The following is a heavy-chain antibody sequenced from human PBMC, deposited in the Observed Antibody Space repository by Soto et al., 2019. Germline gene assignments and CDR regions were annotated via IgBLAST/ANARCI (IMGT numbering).Heavy chain of an antibody. Sequence: PGGSLRLSCAASGFTFSSYAMHWVRQAPGKGLEWVAVISYDGSNKYYADSVKGRFTISRDNSKNTLYLQMNSLRAEDTAVYYCARELVGIAAAGTNYGMDVWGQGTTVTVSS. D-gene: IGHD6-13*01. CDR2: ISYDGSNK. V-gene: IGHV3-30-3*01. CDR1: GFTFSSYA. J-gene: IGHJ6*02. CDR3: ARELVGIAAAGTNYGMDV.